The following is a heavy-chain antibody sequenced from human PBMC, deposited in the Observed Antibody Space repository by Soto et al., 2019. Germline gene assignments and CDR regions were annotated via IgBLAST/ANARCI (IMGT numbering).Heavy chain of an antibody. CDR2: IVNSGTA. CDR1: GGSIASSGNF. J-gene: IGHJ4*02. V-gene: IGHV4-31*03. D-gene: IGHD6-19*01. CDR3: ARGDAGGWFLDS. Sequence: QVQLQESGPGLVKPSQTLSLTCTVSGGSIASSGNFWTWIRHHPGKGLEWLGYIVNSGTAYYTPSLTSRLSISIDTSKNHFSLSLTSLTAADTAVYFCARGDAGGWFLDSWGQGAQVIVSS.